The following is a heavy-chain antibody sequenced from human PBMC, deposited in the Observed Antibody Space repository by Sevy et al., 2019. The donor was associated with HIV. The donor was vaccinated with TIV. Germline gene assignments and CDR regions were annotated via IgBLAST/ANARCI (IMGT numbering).Heavy chain of an antibody. D-gene: IGHD3-22*01. CDR3: ARSGAKYSHSYGYDWLDP. V-gene: IGHV1-2*02. CDR1: AHRFTDYF. J-gene: IGHJ5*02. Sequence: APVKVSCKASAHRFTDYFMYWMRQAPGQGLEWMGWINPNNGDTKYTQTFQGRVTLTRDTSMSTAYMELSRLTSDDTAVHYCARSGAKYSHSYGYDWLDPWGQGTLVTVSS. CDR2: INPNNGDT.